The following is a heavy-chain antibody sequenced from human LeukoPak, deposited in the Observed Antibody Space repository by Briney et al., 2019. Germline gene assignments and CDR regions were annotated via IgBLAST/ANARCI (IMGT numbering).Heavy chain of an antibody. CDR3: ARRMNCGGDCYYYDY. CDR1: GGSISSYY. D-gene: IGHD2-21*02. CDR2: IYYSGST. J-gene: IGHJ4*02. V-gene: IGHV4-59*08. Sequence: SEILSLTCTVSGGSISSYYWSWIRQPPGKGLEWIGYIYYSGSTNYNPSLKSRVTISVDTSKNQFSLKLSSVTAADTAVYYCARRMNCGGDCYYYDYWGQGTLVTVSS.